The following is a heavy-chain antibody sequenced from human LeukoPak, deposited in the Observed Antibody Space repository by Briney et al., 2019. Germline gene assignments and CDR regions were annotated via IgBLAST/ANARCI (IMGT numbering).Heavy chain of an antibody. V-gene: IGHV1-24*01. CDR1: GYTPTELS. D-gene: IGHD6-6*01. CDR3: ALGGAARGNYFDY. Sequence: GASVKVSCKVSGYTPTELSMHWVRQAPGKGLEWMGGFDPEDGETIYAQKFQGRVTMTEDTSTDTAYMELSSLRSEDTAVYYCALGGAARGNYFDYWGQGTLVTVSS. CDR2: FDPEDGET. J-gene: IGHJ4*02.